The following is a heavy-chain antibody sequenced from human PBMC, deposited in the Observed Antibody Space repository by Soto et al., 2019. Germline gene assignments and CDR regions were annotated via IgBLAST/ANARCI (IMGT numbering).Heavy chain of an antibody. V-gene: IGHV3-23*01. Sequence: EVQLLESGGALVQPWVSLRLSCAASGFTSSGYYMSWVRQPPGKGLEWVSALSNSGDSTYYADSVKGRFTISRDNSKNTLYLQMNSLRVEDTALYYRAKGGWFDSWGQGTLVTVSS. CDR2: LSNSGDST. J-gene: IGHJ5*02. CDR3: AKGGWFDS. CDR1: GFTSSGYY.